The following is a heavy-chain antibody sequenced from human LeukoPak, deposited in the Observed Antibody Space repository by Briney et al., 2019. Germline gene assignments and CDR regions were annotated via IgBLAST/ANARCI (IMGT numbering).Heavy chain of an antibody. CDR1: GFTFSSYW. V-gene: IGHV3-7*01. CDR3: ARDLGPELPFDY. D-gene: IGHD3-10*01. J-gene: IGHJ4*02. CDR2: IKQNGGEN. Sequence: GGSLRLSCAASGFTFSSYWMSRVRQAPGKGLEWVANIKQNGGENYYVDSVKGRFTISRDNAKNSVYLQMNSLRAEDTAVYYCARDLGPELPFDYWGQGTLVTVSS.